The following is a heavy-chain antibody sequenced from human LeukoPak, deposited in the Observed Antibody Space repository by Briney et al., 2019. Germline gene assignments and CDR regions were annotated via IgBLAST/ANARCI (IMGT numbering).Heavy chain of an antibody. D-gene: IGHD3-3*01. V-gene: IGHV4-34*01. CDR2: INHSGST. J-gene: IGHJ5*02. CDR1: GASFSGYY. Sequence: SETLSLTCAVYGASFSGYYWSWIRQPPGKGLEWLGEINHSGSTNYNPSLKSRVTISVDTSKNQFSLKLSSVTAADTAVYYCAVTRYDFWSGYKGWFDHWGQGTLVTVSS. CDR3: AVTRYDFWSGYKGWFDH.